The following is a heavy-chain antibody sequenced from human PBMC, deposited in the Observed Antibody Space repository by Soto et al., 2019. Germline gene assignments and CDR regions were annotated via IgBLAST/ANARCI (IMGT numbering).Heavy chain of an antibody. CDR2: IYYSGST. Sequence: PSETLSLTCTGSGGSISSGDYYWSWIRQPPGKGLEWIGYIYYSGSTYYNPSLKSRVTISVDTSKNQFSLKLSSVTAADTAVYYCARVEALKSILFDYWGQGTLVTVSS. V-gene: IGHV4-30-4*01. CDR1: GGSISSGDYY. D-gene: IGHD1-26*01. CDR3: ARVEALKSILFDY. J-gene: IGHJ4*02.